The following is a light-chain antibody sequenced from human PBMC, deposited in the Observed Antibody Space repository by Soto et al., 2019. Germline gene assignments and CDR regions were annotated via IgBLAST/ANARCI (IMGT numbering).Light chain of an antibody. CDR1: QSVNIY. V-gene: IGKV3D-15*01. CDR2: GAS. CDR3: HQYGTAPLT. Sequence: EIVMTQSPATLSVSPGERATLSCRASQSVNIYLAWYQQKPGQAPRLLIFGASYRATGIPARFSGSGSGTEFTLTISRLEPEDFSVYYCHQYGTAPLTFGPGTKVDIK. J-gene: IGKJ3*01.